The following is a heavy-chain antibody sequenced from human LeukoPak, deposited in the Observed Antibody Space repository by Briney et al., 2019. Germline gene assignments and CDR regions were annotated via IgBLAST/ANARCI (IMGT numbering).Heavy chain of an antibody. CDR2: ISYDGSNK. Sequence: GGSLRLSCAASGFTFSSYAMHWVRQAPGKGLEWVAVISYDGSNKYYADSVKGRFTISRDNSKNTLYLQMNSLRAEDTAVYYCARDRLFYYGSGSYYTYYYYGRDVWGQGTTVTVPS. CDR1: GFTFSSYA. CDR3: ARDRLFYYGSGSYYTYYYYGRDV. D-gene: IGHD3-10*01. J-gene: IGHJ6*02. V-gene: IGHV3-30-3*01.